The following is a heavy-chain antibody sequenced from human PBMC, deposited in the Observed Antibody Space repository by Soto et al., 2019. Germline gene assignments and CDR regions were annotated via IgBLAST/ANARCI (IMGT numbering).Heavy chain of an antibody. CDR2: VWFDGNNK. D-gene: IGHD2-2*01. CDR3: ARESSVTALDY. Sequence: QVQVVESGGGVVQPGRSLRLSCAASGFTFRNYGMHWVRQPPGKGLEWVAVVWFDGNNKYYVDSVKGRFTISRDNSKNTVYLQMNRLRADDTAVYYCARESSVTALDYWGQGTLVTVSS. V-gene: IGHV3-33*01. J-gene: IGHJ4*02. CDR1: GFTFRNYG.